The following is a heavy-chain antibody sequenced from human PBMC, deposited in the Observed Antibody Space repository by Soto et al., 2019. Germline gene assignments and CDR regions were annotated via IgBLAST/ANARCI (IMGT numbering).Heavy chain of an antibody. CDR3: AKGADAVTGRFDF. D-gene: IGHD6-19*01. CDR2: ISGGGGTA. V-gene: IGHV3-23*01. Sequence: QPGGSLRLSCVVSGFTFSTYAMNWVRRAPGRGLEWVSGISGGGGTAYYAVAVKGRFTISRDNSKKTLSLQMNSLRVEDTAVYYGAKGADAVTGRFDFWGQGALVTVSS. CDR1: GFTFSTYA. J-gene: IGHJ4*02.